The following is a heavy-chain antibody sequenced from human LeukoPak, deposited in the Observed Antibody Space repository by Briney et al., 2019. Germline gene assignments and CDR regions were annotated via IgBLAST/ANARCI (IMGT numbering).Heavy chain of an antibody. CDR1: GGSMSSYY. Sequence: PSETLSLTCTVSGGSMSSYYWSCMRQPPEKGLEWIGYIYHSGRTNYNPSLKSRVTISVDPSKNQFSLKLSSVTAAATAVYYCARGYYDSSGYYPVDYWGQGTLVTVSS. CDR2: IYHSGRT. J-gene: IGHJ4*02. D-gene: IGHD3-22*01. CDR3: ARGYYDSSGYYPVDY. V-gene: IGHV4-59*01.